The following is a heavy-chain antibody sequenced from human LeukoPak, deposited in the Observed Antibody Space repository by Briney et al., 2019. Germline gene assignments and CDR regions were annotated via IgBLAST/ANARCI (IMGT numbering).Heavy chain of an antibody. D-gene: IGHD6-19*01. CDR2: ISGGHGGT. V-gene: IGHV3-23*01. CDR3: AKQCGGSDWFDAFDI. Sequence: GGSLRLSCAASGFTLSSYAMSWVRQAPGKGLEWVSSISGGHGGTYYADSVKGRFTISRDNSKNTLYLQMNSLRAEDTAVYYCAKQCGGSDWFDAFDIWGQGTMVTVSS. J-gene: IGHJ3*02. CDR1: GFTLSSYA.